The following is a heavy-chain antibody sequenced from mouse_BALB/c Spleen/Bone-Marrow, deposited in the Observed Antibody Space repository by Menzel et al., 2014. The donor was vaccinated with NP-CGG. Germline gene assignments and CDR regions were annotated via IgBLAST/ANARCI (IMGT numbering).Heavy chain of an antibody. Sequence: VQLLQSGSEMVKPGDSVKISCKASGYSFTGYFMNWVMQINGTSLEWIGRINTSIGDTFYNQKFKGKVTLTVDKSSNIARRELRSLTPEDAADYYFARIYGYDMGAGFAYWGQGTLVTGSA. CDR3: ARIYGYDMGAGFAY. CDR1: GYSFTGYF. J-gene: IGHJ3*01. V-gene: IGHV1-20*01. CDR2: INTSIGDT. D-gene: IGHD2-2*01.